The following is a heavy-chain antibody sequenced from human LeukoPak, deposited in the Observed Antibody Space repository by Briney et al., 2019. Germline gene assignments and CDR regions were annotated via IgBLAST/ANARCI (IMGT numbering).Heavy chain of an antibody. V-gene: IGHV3-23*01. CDR2: IGGSDGTT. CDR1: GFTFKNYA. J-gene: IGHJ4*02. Sequence: GGSLRLSCAASGFTFKNYAMSWVRQAPGKELDWISAIGGSDGTTYYADSVKGRFTISRDNSRDTLYLQMNSLTVEDAAVYYCAKGVTGWPYYFDSWGQGTLVTVSS. D-gene: IGHD6-19*01. CDR3: AKGVTGWPYYFDS.